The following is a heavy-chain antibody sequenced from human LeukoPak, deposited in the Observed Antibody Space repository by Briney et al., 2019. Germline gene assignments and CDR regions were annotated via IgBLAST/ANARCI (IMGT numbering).Heavy chain of an antibody. J-gene: IGHJ3*02. D-gene: IGHD2-2*02. Sequence: ASVKVSCKASGYTFTSYYMHWVRQAPGQGLEWMGIINPSGGSTSYAQKFQGRITKTRDTSTSTVYMELSSLRSEDTAVYYCATYHLGYCSSTSCYSYAFDIWGQGTMVTVSS. CDR3: ATYHLGYCSSTSCYSYAFDI. V-gene: IGHV1-46*03. CDR2: INPSGGST. CDR1: GYTFTSYY.